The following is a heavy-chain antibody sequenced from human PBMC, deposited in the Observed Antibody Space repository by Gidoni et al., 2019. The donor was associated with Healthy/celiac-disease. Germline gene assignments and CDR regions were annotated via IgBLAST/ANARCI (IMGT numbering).Heavy chain of an antibody. Sequence: QITLKESGPTLVKPTQTLTLTCTFSGFSLSTSGLGVGWIRQPPGKALEWLALIYWNDDKRYSPSLKSRLTITKDTSKNQVVLTMTNMDPVDTATYYCAHSPGVVVVWETPVGALYFDYWGQGTLVTVSS. CDR1: GFSLSTSGLG. CDR3: AHSPGVVVVWETPVGALYFDY. V-gene: IGHV2-5*01. D-gene: IGHD3-22*01. CDR2: IYWNDDK. J-gene: IGHJ4*02.